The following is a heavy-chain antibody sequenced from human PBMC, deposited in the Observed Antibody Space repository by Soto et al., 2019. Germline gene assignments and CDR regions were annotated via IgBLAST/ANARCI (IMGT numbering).Heavy chain of an antibody. D-gene: IGHD1-26*01. J-gene: IGHJ4*02. CDR3: ARDAAVGLFDY. Sequence: ASVKVSCKASGYTFTGYAMHWVRQAPGQRLEWMGWISAYNGNTNYAQKLQGRVTMTTDTSTSTAYMELRSLRSDDTAVYYCARDAAVGLFDYWGQGTLVTVSS. CDR1: GYTFTGYA. CDR2: ISAYNGNT. V-gene: IGHV1-18*01.